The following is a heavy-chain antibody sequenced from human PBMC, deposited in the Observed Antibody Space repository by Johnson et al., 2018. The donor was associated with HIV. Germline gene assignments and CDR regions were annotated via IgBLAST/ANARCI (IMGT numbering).Heavy chain of an antibody. CDR1: GFTFSSYG. D-gene: IGHD2-8*01. CDR2: ISYDGSNK. CDR3: AREHASASGVFDI. Sequence: QVQLLESGGGVVQPGRSLRLSCAASGFTFSSYGMHWVRQAPGKGLEWVAVISYDGSNKYYADSVKGRFTISRDDSKNTLFLQMNSLRAEDTAVYYCAREHASASGVFDIWGQGTMVTVSS. V-gene: IGHV3-30*19. J-gene: IGHJ3*02.